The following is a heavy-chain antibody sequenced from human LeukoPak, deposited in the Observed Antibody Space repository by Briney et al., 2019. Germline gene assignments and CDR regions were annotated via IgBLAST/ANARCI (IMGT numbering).Heavy chain of an antibody. Sequence: GRSLRLSCAASGFTFSSYGMHWVRQAPGKGLEWVAVIWYDGSNKYYADSVKGRFTISRDNSKNTLYLQMNSLRAEDTAVYYCAREMVRVVDTGPQGYYYGMDVWGQGTTVTVSS. CDR2: IWYDGSNK. CDR3: AREMVRVVDTGPQGYYYGMDV. D-gene: IGHD5-18*01. V-gene: IGHV3-33*01. J-gene: IGHJ6*02. CDR1: GFTFSSYG.